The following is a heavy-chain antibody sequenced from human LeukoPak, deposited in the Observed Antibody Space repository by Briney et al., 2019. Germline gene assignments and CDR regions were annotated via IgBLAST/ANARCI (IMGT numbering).Heavy chain of an antibody. J-gene: IGHJ4*02. V-gene: IGHV3-7*01. CDR2: INQDGSEK. CDR3: ARERAYRTSSPAGY. CDR1: GFTFSSYW. D-gene: IGHD6-6*01. Sequence: PGGSLRLSCAASGFTFSSYWMSWVRQAPGKGLEWVANINQDGSEKYFVDSVKGRFTISRDNAKNSLYLQMNSLRAEDTAVYYCARERAYRTSSPAGYWGQGTLVTVSS.